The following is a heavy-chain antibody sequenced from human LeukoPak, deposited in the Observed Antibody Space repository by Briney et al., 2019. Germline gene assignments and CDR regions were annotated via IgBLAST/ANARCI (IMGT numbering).Heavy chain of an antibody. J-gene: IGHJ5*02. CDR1: GFTFSSYG. V-gene: IGHV3-30*18. Sequence: GGSLRLSCAASGFTFSSYGMHWVRQAPGKGLEWVAVISYDGSNKYYADSVKGRITISRDNSKNTLYLQMNSLRAEDTAVYYCAKEALWFGELKTWFDPWGQGTLVTVSS. CDR2: ISYDGSNK. CDR3: AKEALWFGELKTWFDP. D-gene: IGHD3-10*01.